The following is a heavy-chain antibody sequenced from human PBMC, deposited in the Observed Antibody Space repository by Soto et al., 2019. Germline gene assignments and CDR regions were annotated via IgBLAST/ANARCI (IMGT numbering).Heavy chain of an antibody. D-gene: IGHD2-8*02. Sequence: QGPLQQGGAGLFEASETLFPTFAGYGWSFSGFYWTRIRQPPGTGLEWIGEINHSGSTNYNPSLKSRVTISVDTSKNQFSLKLTSVTAADTAVYYCARDKITGLFDYWGQGTLVTVSS. CDR2: INHSGST. V-gene: IGHV4-34*01. J-gene: IGHJ4*02. CDR3: ARDKITGLFDY. CDR1: GWSFSGFY.